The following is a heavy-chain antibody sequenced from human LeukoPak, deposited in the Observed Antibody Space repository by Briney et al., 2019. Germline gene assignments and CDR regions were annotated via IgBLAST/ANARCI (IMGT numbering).Heavy chain of an antibody. CDR2: ISGSGGST. CDR3: AKGARCELPLDY. J-gene: IGHJ4*02. CDR1: GFTFSNYA. D-gene: IGHD1-26*01. Sequence: PGGSLRLSCAASGFTFSNYAMRWVRQAPGKGLEWVSLISGSGGSTYYADSVKGRFTISRDNTMDTLYLQMNSLRADDTALYYCAKGARCELPLDYWGQGTLVTVSS. V-gene: IGHV3-23*01.